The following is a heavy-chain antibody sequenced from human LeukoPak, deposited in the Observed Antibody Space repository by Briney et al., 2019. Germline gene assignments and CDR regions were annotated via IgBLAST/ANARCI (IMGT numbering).Heavy chain of an antibody. CDR2: IRYDGSNK. CDR1: GFTFSSYG. Sequence: PGGSLRLSCAASGFTFSSYGMHWVRQAPGKGLEWVAFIRYDGSNKYYADSVKGRFTISRDNSKNTLYLQMNSLRAEDTAVYYCAKGAATYYYDSSGYWYYFDYWGQGTLVTVSS. J-gene: IGHJ4*02. CDR3: AKGAATYYYDSSGYWYYFDY. D-gene: IGHD3-22*01. V-gene: IGHV3-30*02.